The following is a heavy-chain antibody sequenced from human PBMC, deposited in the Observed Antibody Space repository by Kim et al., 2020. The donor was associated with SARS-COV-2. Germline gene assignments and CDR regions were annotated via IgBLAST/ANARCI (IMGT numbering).Heavy chain of an antibody. J-gene: IGHJ4*02. CDR1: GYNFRSNG. Sequence: ASVKVSCKASGYNFRSNGISWVRQAPGQRLEWMGWTSGINVNTHYAEKFQGRVTVTTDPSTSTAYMELTSLTSDDTAVYYCARITENSGGGGVDWGQGAL. V-gene: IGHV1-18*01. CDR3: ARITENSGGGGVD. D-gene: IGHD5-12*01. CDR2: TSGINVNT.